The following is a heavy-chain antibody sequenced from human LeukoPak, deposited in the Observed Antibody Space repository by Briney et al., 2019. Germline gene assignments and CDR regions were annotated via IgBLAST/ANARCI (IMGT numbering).Heavy chain of an antibody. CDR3: GGTRKDGYYTGPLDY. J-gene: IGHJ4*02. Sequence: SQTLSLTCTVSGYSISGGYYWGWFRQPPGKGLEWIGTIYHGGRTYYNPPLESRVTISVDTSKNQFSLKLSSVTAADTAVYYCGGTRKDGYYTGPLDYWGQGTLVTVSS. CDR2: IYHGGRT. CDR1: GYSISGGYY. D-gene: IGHD3-22*01. V-gene: IGHV4-38-2*02.